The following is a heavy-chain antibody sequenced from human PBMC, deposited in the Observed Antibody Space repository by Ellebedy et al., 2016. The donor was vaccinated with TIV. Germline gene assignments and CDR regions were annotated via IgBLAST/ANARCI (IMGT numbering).Heavy chain of an antibody. J-gene: IGHJ4*02. CDR1: GFTFSSYA. CDR2: ISGSGGST. V-gene: IGHV3-23*01. Sequence: GGSLRLSXAASGFTFSSYAMSWVRQAPGKGLEWVSAISGSGGSTYYADSVKGRFTISRDNSKNTLYLQMNSLRAEDTAVYYCAKTGTTGLGTLTDYWGQGTLVTVSS. D-gene: IGHD7-27*01. CDR3: AKTGTTGLGTLTDY.